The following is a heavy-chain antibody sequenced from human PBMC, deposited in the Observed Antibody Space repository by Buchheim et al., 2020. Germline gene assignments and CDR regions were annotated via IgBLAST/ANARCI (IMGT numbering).Heavy chain of an antibody. CDR2: IYYSGST. V-gene: IGHV4-59*01. Sequence: QVQLQESGPGLVKPSETLSLTCTVSGGSISSYYWSWIRQPPGKGLEWIGYIYYSGSTNYNPSLKSRVTISVDTSKNQFSLKLSSVTVADTAVYYCARDRGLAYCGGDCYSYYYCCMGVWGQGT. CDR3: ARDRGLAYCGGDCYSYYYCCMGV. CDR1: GGSISSYY. D-gene: IGHD2-21*02. J-gene: IGHJ6*01.